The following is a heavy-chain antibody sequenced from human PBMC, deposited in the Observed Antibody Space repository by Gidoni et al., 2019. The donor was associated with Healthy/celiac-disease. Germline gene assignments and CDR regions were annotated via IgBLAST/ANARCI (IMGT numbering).Heavy chain of an antibody. CDR3: ARAYDFWSGYYWAWFDP. J-gene: IGHJ5*02. CDR1: GFTVSSDS. CDR2: ISSSSSYI. D-gene: IGHD3-3*01. Sequence: EVQLVESGGGLVKPGGSLRLSCAASGFTVSSDSMNWVRQAPGKGLEWVSSISSSSSYIYYADSVKGRFTISRDNAKNSLYLQMNSLRAEDTAVYYCARAYDFWSGYYWAWFDPWGQGTLVTVSS. V-gene: IGHV3-21*01.